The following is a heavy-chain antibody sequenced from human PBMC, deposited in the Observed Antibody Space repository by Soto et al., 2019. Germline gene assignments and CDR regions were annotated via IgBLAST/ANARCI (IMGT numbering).Heavy chain of an antibody. D-gene: IGHD5-12*01. CDR2: VSYDGRQK. V-gene: IGHV3-30*04. Sequence: QVQVVESGGAAVQPGQSLRLSCAASGFTFSSYTFHWVRQAPGKGLEWVAVVSYDGRQKFHADSVKGRFTISRDNFKNTVNLQMNSLRPEDTAIYFCVMEYSPSWEGYFGLWGQGTRVTV. CDR3: VMEYSPSWEGYFGL. J-gene: IGHJ1*01. CDR1: GFTFSSYT.